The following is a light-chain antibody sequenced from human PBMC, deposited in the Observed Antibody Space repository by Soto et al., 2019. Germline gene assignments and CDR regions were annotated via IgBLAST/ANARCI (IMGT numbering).Light chain of an antibody. CDR1: QSVSNNY. J-gene: IGKJ2*01. V-gene: IGKV3D-20*02. CDR3: QQRSDWHT. Sequence: EIVLTQSPGTLSLSPGERATLSCRASQSVSNNYLAWYQQKPGQAPRLLIYGASNRATGIPDRFSGSGSGTDFTLTISRLEPEDFAVYYCQQRSDWHTFGQWTKLEI. CDR2: GAS.